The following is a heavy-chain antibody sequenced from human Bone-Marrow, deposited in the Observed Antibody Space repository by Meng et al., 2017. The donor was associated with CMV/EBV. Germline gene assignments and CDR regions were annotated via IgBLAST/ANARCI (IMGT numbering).Heavy chain of an antibody. CDR3: ARYCSSTSCTSYYFDY. Sequence: GGSLRLSCAASGFTFSSYSMNWVRQAPGKGLEWVSSISSSSSYIYYADSVKGRFTISRDNAKNSLYLQMNSLRAEDTAVYYCARYCSSTSCTSYYFDYWGQGTLDTVSS. CDR2: ISSSSSYI. D-gene: IGHD2-2*01. CDR1: GFTFSSYS. V-gene: IGHV3-21*01. J-gene: IGHJ4*02.